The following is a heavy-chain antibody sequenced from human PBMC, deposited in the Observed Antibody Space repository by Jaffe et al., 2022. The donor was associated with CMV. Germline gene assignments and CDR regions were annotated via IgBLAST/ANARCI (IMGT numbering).Heavy chain of an antibody. V-gene: IGHV4-59*02. D-gene: IGHD3-10*01. Sequence: QVQLQESGPGLVKPLEALSLTCTVSGDSVSGFFWSWIRQPPGKGLEWLGFVYYSESTEYNPSLKSRVTISMDTSKNQFSLKLTSVTAADTAVYYCARVTGGSGTTFGVFDYWGQGILVTVSS. CDR1: GDSVSGFF. CDR2: VYYSEST. J-gene: IGHJ4*02. CDR3: ARVTGGSGTTFGVFDY.